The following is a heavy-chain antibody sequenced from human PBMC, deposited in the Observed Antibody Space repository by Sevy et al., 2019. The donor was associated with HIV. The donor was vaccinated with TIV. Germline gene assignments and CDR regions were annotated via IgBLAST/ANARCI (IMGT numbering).Heavy chain of an antibody. CDR3: VKEVAQYSYSDY. CDR2: ISGSADAT. D-gene: IGHD5-18*01. Sequence: GGSPRLSCAASGFTFSNYAMSWVRQTPGKGLEWVSAISGSADATYYTHSVKGRFTISRDNSKNTLYLQMNSLRVEDTAVDYYVKEVAQYSYSDYWGQGTLVTVSS. J-gene: IGHJ4*02. V-gene: IGHV3-23*01. CDR1: GFTFSNYA.